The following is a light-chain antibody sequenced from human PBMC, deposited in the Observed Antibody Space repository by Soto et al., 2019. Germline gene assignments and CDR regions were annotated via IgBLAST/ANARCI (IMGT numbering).Light chain of an antibody. V-gene: IGKV1-5*01. J-gene: IGKJ5*01. CDR2: DAS. CDR1: QSISSW. Sequence: DIQMTQSPSTLSASVGDRVTITCRASQSISSWLAWYQQKPGKAPKLLIYDASSLESGVPSRFSGSGSGTDFTLTISCLQSEDFATYYCQQYYSYPFTFGQGTRLEIK. CDR3: QQYYSYPFT.